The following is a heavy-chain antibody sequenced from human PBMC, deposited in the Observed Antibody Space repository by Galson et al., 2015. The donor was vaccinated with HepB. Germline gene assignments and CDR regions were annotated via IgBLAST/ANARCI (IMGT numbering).Heavy chain of an antibody. D-gene: IGHD2-2*01. CDR3: ARDRWYQLRKVYYYYGMDV. CDR2: IKQDGNEK. CDR1: GITFSSHW. J-gene: IGHJ6*02. Sequence: SLRLSCAASGITFSSHWMSWVRQAPGKGLEWVANIKQDGNEKYYVDSVKGRFPISRDDAKNSLFLQMNSLRVEDTAVYYRARDRWYQLRKVYYYYGMDVWGQGTTVTVSS. V-gene: IGHV3-7*01.